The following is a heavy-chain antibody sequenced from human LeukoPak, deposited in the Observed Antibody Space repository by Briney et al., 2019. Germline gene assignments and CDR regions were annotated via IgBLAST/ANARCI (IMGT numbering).Heavy chain of an antibody. Sequence: PGASLRLSCVASGFTFSNYAMIWLRQAPGRGMEWVSAITGSGTNRYYADSLKGRFTTSRDNSKNTVFLQMNSLRHEDTAIYYCVIWGDYDVLTGYYVPDYWGQGTLVTVAS. CDR1: GFTFSNYA. CDR3: VIWGDYDVLTGYYVPDY. V-gene: IGHV3-23*01. D-gene: IGHD3-9*01. J-gene: IGHJ4*02. CDR2: ITGSGTNR.